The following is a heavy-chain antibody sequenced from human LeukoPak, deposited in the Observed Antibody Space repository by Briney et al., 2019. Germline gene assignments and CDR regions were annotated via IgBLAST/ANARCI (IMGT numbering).Heavy chain of an antibody. CDR2: INPNSGGT. D-gene: IGHD4-11*01. J-gene: IGHJ1*01. V-gene: IGHV1-2*02. CDR3: ARYDYSNLDMAEYFQH. Sequence: ASVKVSCKASGYTFTGYYMHWVRQAPGQGLEWMAWINPNSGGTNYAQKFQGRVTMTRDTSISTAYMGLSRLRSDDTAVYYCARYDYSNLDMAEYFQHWGQGTLVTVSS. CDR1: GYTFTGYY.